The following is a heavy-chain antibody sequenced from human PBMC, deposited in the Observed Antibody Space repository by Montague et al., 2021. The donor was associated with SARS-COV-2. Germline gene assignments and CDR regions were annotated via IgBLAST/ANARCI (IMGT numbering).Heavy chain of an antibody. V-gene: IGHV3-30*04. CDR2: ISYDGSNK. CDR3: ARGDDSSSWRYYFDY. D-gene: IGHD6-13*01. J-gene: IGHJ4*02. Sequence: SLRLSCAASGFTFSSYAMHWVRQAPGKGLEWVAVISYDGSNKYYADSVKGRFTISRDNSKNTLYLQMNSLRAEDTAVYYCARGDDSSSWRYYFDYWGQGTLVTVSS. CDR1: GFTFSSYA.